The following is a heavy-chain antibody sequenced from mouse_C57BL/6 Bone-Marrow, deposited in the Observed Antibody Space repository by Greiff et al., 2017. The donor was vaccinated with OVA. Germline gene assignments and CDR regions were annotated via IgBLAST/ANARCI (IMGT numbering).Heavy chain of an antibody. J-gene: IGHJ4*01. CDR3: ASDTGPYYAMDY. Sequence: EVKLQESGPGLVKPSQSLSLTCSVTGYSITSGYYWNWIRQFPGNKLEWMGYISYDGSNNYNPSLKNRIFITRDTSKIQFFLKLNSVTTEDTATYACASDTGPYYAMDYWGQGTSVTVSS. CDR2: ISYDGSN. D-gene: IGHD1-1*01. CDR1: GYSITSGYY. V-gene: IGHV3-6*01.